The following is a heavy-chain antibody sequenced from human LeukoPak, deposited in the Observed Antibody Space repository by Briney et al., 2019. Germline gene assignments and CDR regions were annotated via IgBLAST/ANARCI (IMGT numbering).Heavy chain of an antibody. D-gene: IGHD6-19*01. CDR1: GDSISSYY. Sequence: SETLSLTCTVSGDSISSYYWSWIRQTPRKGLEWIGYIYTRGNTNYNPSLKSRVTISVNTSKNQFFLKLTSVTAGDTAVYYCATHSGSGYSDYWGQGTLVTVSS. V-gene: IGHV4-4*09. CDR2: IYTRGNT. J-gene: IGHJ4*02. CDR3: ATHSGSGYSDY.